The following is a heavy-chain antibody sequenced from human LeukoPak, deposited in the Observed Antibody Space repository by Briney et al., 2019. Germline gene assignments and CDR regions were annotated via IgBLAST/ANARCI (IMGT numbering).Heavy chain of an antibody. V-gene: IGHV4-59*08. J-gene: IGHJ4*02. D-gene: IGHD2-8*02. Sequence: PSETLSLTCTVSGGSISGYYWSWIRQPPGKGLEWIAYISDIGSINYNPSLKSRVTISLDTSKNQFSLKLSSVTAADMAVYYCAGHHPRNTVDFWGQGTLVTVSS. CDR2: ISDIGSI. CDR3: AGHHPRNTVDF. CDR1: GGSISGYY.